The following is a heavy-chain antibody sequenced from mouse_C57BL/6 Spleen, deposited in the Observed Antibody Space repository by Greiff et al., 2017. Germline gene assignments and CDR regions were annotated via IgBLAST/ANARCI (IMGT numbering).Heavy chain of an antibody. CDR2: IDPSDSET. J-gene: IGHJ4*01. Sequence: VQLQQPGAELVRPGSSVKLSCKASGYTFTSYWMHWVKQRPIQGLEWIGNIDPSDSETHYNQKFKDKATLTVDKSSSTAYMQLSSLTSEDSAVYYCARRAIYYGNPYYAMDYWGQGTSVTVSS. D-gene: IGHD2-1*01. V-gene: IGHV1-52*01. CDR3: ARRAIYYGNPYYAMDY. CDR1: GYTFTSYW.